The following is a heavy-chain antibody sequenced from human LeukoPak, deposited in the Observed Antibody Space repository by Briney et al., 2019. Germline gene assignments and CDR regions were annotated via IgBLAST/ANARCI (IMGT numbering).Heavy chain of an antibody. J-gene: IGHJ6*03. CDR2: MNPNSGNT. Sequence: ASVKVSCKASGYTFTSYDINWVRQATGQGLEWMGWMNPNSGNTGYAQKFQGRVTMTRNTSISTAYMELSSLRSEDTAVYYCARGRKQLWIKYYYYMDVWGKGTTVTISS. V-gene: IGHV1-8*01. CDR3: ARGRKQLWIKYYYYMDV. D-gene: IGHD5-18*01. CDR1: GYTFTSYD.